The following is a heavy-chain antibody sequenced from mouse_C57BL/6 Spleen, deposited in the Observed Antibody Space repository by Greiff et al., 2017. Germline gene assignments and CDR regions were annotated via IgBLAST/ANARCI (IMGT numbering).Heavy chain of an antibody. CDR1: GYTFTGYW. CDR3: ARAAQANAMDY. D-gene: IGHD3-2*02. J-gene: IGHJ4*01. V-gene: IGHV1-9*01. Sequence: VKLMESGAELMKPGASVKLSCKATGYTFTGYWIEWVKQRPGHGLEWIGEILPGSGSTNYNEKFKGKATFTADTSSNTAYMQLSSLTTEDSAFYYCARAAQANAMDYWGQGTSVTVSS. CDR2: ILPGSGST.